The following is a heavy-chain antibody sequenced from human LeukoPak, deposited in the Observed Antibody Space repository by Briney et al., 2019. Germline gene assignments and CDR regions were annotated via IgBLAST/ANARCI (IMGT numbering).Heavy chain of an antibody. Sequence: ASVKVSCKASGYTVAGYYLHWVRQAPGQGLEWMGWINPNSGDSNYAQIFQGRVTMTRDTSISTAYMELSRLRSDDTAVYYCARSDGFSGYSSLGDCWGQGTLVTVSS. CDR3: ARSDGFSGYSSLGDC. CDR2: INPNSGDS. D-gene: IGHD3-22*01. CDR1: GYTVAGYY. V-gene: IGHV1-2*02. J-gene: IGHJ4*02.